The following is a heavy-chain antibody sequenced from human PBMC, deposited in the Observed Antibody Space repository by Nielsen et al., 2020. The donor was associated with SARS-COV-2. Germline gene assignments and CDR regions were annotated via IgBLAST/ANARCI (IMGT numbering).Heavy chain of an antibody. CDR1: GFTFSRYG. D-gene: IGHD2-2*01. CDR2: ISRSGSII. V-gene: IGHV3-48*04. Sequence: GGSLRLSCAAFGFTFSRYGMSWVRQAPGKGLEWVSYISRSGSIIQHADSVKGRFTISRDNAKNSLHLQMDNLRVEDTAVYYCAGPASWGQGTLVTVSS. CDR3: AGPAS. J-gene: IGHJ5*02.